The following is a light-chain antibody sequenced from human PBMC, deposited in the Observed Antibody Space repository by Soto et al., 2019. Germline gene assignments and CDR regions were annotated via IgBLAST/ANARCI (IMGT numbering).Light chain of an antibody. CDR1: QNIDNY. V-gene: IGKV1-39*01. J-gene: IGKJ4*01. Sequence: DIQMTQSPSSLSASVGDRVTISCRASQNIDNYLNWYQQKPGIAPTLLIFAANNLQSGVPARFTGGGSGRFFTLTINSLDPEDFATYFCQQHYAYPLTFGGGTKVEI. CDR3: QQHYAYPLT. CDR2: AAN.